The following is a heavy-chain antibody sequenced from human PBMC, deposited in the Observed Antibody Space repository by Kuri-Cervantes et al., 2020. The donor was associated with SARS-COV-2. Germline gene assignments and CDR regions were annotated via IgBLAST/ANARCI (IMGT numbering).Heavy chain of an antibody. CDR3: ARAYRKEVTIFGVVTRVYFDY. J-gene: IGHJ4*02. CDR1: GGSISSSSYY. D-gene: IGHD3-3*01. V-gene: IGHV4-39*01. Sequence: ESLKISCTVSGGSISSSSYYWGWIRQPPGKGLEWIGSIYYSGSTYYNPSLKSRVTISVDTSKNQFSLKLSSVTAADTAVYYCARAYRKEVTIFGVVTRVYFDYWGQGTLVTVSS. CDR2: IYYSGST.